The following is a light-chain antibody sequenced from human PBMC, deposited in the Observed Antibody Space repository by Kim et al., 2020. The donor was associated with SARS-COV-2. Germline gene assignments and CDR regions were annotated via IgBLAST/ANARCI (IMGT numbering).Light chain of an antibody. CDR3: QQYNSYSS. V-gene: IGKV1-5*01. CDR2: DAS. Sequence: DIQMTQSPSTLSASVGDRVTITCRASQSISSWLAWYQQKPGKVPKVLIYDASTLESGVPSRFSGSGSGTEFTLTISSLQPDDFATYYCQQYNSYSSFGQGTKLEIK. CDR1: QSISSW. J-gene: IGKJ2*01.